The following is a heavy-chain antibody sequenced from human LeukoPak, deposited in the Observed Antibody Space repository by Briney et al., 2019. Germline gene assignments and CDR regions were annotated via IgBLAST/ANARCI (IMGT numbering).Heavy chain of an antibody. CDR3: ARAEYSSSWFLSHSYFDY. Sequence: GGSLRLSCAASGLTSSSYSMNWVRQAPGKGLEWVSYISSSSSTIYYADSVKGRFTISRDNAKNSLYLQMNSLRAEDTAVYYCARAEYSSSWFLSHSYFDYWGQGTLVTVSS. CDR1: GLTSSSYS. J-gene: IGHJ4*02. D-gene: IGHD6-13*01. V-gene: IGHV3-48*01. CDR2: ISSSSSTI.